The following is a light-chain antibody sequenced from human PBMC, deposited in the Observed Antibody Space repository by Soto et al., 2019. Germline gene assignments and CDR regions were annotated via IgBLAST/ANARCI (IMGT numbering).Light chain of an antibody. CDR3: AAWDDTLYGYV. CDR2: SNN. Sequence: QSPLTQPPSASGTPGQRVTISCSGSSSNIGSNVVNWYQQLPGAAPKLLIFSNNQRPSGVPDRFSGSKSGTSASLAISRLQSEDEADYYCAAWDDTLYGYVFGTGTKVTVL. CDR1: SSNIGSNV. J-gene: IGLJ1*01. V-gene: IGLV1-44*01.